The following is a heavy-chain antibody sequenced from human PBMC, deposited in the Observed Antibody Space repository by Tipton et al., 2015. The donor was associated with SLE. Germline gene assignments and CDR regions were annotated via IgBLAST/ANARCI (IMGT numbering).Heavy chain of an antibody. CDR3: ARDTSGDYYDSSGYYYGEGY. V-gene: IGHV1-18*04. D-gene: IGHD3-22*01. J-gene: IGHJ4*02. CDR1: GYTFTSYG. CDR2: ISAYNGNT. Sequence: QLVQSGAEVKKPGASVKVSCKASGYTFTSYGITWVRQAPGQGLEWMGWISAYNGNTNYAQKLQGRVTMTTDTSTSTAYMELRSLRSDDTAVYYCARDTSGDYYDSSGYYYGEGYGGQGTLVTVSS.